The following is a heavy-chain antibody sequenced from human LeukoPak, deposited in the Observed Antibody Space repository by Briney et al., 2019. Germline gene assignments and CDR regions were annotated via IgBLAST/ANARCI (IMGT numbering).Heavy chain of an antibody. J-gene: IGHJ3*02. CDR2: IKENGNEQ. CDR3: ARGPGDYDASDI. D-gene: IGHD4-11*01. CDR1: GFLFTSYW. Sequence: GGSLRLSCEASGFLFTSYWMSWVRQAPGKGPEWVAHIKENGNEQYYADSVKGRFPISRDNVKQSLCLQMNNLRVEDTAVYYCARGPGDYDASDIWGQGTMVTVSS. V-gene: IGHV3-7*01.